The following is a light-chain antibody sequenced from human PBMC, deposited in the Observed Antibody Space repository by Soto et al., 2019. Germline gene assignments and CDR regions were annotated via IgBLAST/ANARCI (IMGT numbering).Light chain of an antibody. Sequence: ERVMTQSPATLSVSPGKRATLSCRASQSVFSSLAWYQQKPGQAPRLLIYGAATRATGIPARFSGSGSGTEFTLTISSLQSEDFAVYYCQQYHNWPAFGQGTKVDIK. J-gene: IGKJ1*01. CDR1: QSVFSS. CDR2: GAA. V-gene: IGKV3-15*01. CDR3: QQYHNWPA.